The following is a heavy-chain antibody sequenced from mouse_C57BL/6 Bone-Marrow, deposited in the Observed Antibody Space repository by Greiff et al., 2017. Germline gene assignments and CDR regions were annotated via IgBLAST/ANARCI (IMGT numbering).Heavy chain of an antibody. CDR3: ARLYYDYDGFAY. Sequence: QVQLKESGAELARPGASVKMSCKASGYTFTSYTMHWVKQRPGQGLEWIGYINPSSGYTKYNQKFKDKATLTADKSSSPAYMQLSSLTSEDSAVYYCARLYYDYDGFAYWGQGTLVTVSA. CDR2: INPSSGYT. V-gene: IGHV1-4*01. D-gene: IGHD2-4*01. CDR1: GYTFTSYT. J-gene: IGHJ3*01.